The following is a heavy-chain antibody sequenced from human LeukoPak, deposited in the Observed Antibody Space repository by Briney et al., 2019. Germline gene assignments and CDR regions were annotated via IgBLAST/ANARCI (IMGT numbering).Heavy chain of an antibody. CDR1: SNHW. Sequence: SNHWMSWVRQPPGKGLEWIGEIYHSGSTNYNPSLKSRVTISVDKSKNQFSLKLSSVTAADTAVYYCARQRGLLAARSLDYWGQGTLVTVSS. CDR2: IYHSGST. V-gene: IGHV4-4*02. D-gene: IGHD6-6*01. J-gene: IGHJ4*02. CDR3: ARQRGLLAARSLDY.